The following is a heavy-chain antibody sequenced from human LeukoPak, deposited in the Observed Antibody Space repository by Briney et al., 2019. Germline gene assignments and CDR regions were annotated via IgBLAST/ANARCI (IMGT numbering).Heavy chain of an antibody. CDR2: INPSGGST. V-gene: IGHV1-46*03. J-gene: IGHJ4*02. CDR1: GYTFTSYY. CDR3: ARDIVVVVAATGFDY. Sequence: ASVKVPCKASGYTFTSYYMHWVRQAPGQGLEWMGIINPSGGSTSYAQKFQGRVTMTRDTSTSTVYMELSSLRSEDTAVYYCARDIVVVVAATGFDYWGQGTLVTVSS. D-gene: IGHD2-15*01.